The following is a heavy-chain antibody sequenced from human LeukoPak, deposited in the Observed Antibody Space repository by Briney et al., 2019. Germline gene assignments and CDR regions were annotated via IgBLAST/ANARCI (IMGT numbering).Heavy chain of an antibody. D-gene: IGHD1-26*01. CDR3: ARVRLSGTYLDAFDI. Sequence: KSSETLSLNCTVSGGSVSSYYWSWIRQPPGKGLEWIGYIYYSGSTNYNPSLKSRVTISVDTSKNQFSLKLNSITTADTAVYYCARVRLSGTYLDAFDIWGQGTMVTVSS. J-gene: IGHJ3*02. CDR1: GGSVSSYY. CDR2: IYYSGST. V-gene: IGHV4-59*02.